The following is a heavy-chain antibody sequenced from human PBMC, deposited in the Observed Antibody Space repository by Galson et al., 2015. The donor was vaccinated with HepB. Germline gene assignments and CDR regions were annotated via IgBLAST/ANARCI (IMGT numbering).Heavy chain of an antibody. CDR2: ISSSSSYI. CDR3: ASFMYYYDSSGSPPGDY. D-gene: IGHD3-22*01. Sequence: SLRLSCAASGFTFSSYSMNWVRQAPGKGLEWVSSISSSSSYIYYADSVKGRFTISRDNAKNSLYLQMNSLRAEDTAVYYCASFMYYYDSSGSPPGDYWGQGTLVTVSS. CDR1: GFTFSSYS. V-gene: IGHV3-21*01. J-gene: IGHJ4*02.